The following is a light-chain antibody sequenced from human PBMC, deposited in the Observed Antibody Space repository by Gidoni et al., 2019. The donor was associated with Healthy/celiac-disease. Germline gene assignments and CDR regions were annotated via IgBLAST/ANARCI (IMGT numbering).Light chain of an antibody. J-gene: IGKJ4*01. V-gene: IGKV1-12*01. CDR1: QGLSSW. CDR3: QQPNSFPLT. CDR2: SAA. Sequence: DIQMTQSPSSVSASVGDRVTITCRASQGLSSWLAWYQQKPGNAPKLLIYSAASLQSGAPSRFRCSGSRTDFPPTIRRLQPVYFATYYCQQPNSFPLTFGGGTKVEIK.